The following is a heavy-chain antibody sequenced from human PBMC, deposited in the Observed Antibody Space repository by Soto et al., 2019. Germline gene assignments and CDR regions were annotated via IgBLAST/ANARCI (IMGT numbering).Heavy chain of an antibody. D-gene: IGHD4-17*01. CDR1: GFTFSSYS. V-gene: IGHV3-48*02. J-gene: IGHJ4*02. Sequence: EVQLVESGGGLVQPGGSLRLSCAASGFTFSSYSMNWVRQAPGKGLEWVSYISSSSSTIYYADSVKGRFTISRDNAKNSLYLQMNSPRDEDTAVYYCARGPTVTRRWYYFDYWGQGTLVTVSS. CDR3: ARGPTVTRRWYYFDY. CDR2: ISSSSSTI.